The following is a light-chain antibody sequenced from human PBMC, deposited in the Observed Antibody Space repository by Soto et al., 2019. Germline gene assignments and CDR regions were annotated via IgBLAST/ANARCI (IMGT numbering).Light chain of an antibody. CDR3: SSYTSNSTLV. CDR1: SSDVGAYNY. V-gene: IGLV2-14*01. Sequence: QSALTQPASVSGSPGQSITISCTGTSSDVGAYNYVSWYQQHPDKAPKLVIFEVSDRPSGVSNRFSGSNSGNTASLTISGLQAEDEADYFCSSYTSNSTLVFGGGTNLTVL. CDR2: EVS. J-gene: IGLJ3*02.